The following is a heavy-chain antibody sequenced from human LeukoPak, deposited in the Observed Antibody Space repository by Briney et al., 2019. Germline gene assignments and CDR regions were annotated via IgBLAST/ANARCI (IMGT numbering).Heavy chain of an antibody. D-gene: IGHD1-26*01. V-gene: IGHV4-30-4*01. CDR3: ARSELLWDY. Sequence: SETLSLTCSVSGGSIGSGDFYWSWIRQPPGKGLEWIGYIYNSGSTFYNPSLKSRVTISVDTSKNQFSLKLNSVTAADTAVYYCARSELLWDYWGQGTLVTVSS. J-gene: IGHJ4*02. CDR2: IYNSGST. CDR1: GGSIGSGDFY.